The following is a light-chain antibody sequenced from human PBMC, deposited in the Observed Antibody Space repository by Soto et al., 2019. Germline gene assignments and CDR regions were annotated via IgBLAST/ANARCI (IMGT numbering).Light chain of an antibody. V-gene: IGLV2-11*01. CDR2: AVN. CDR3: CSYAGSYTWV. CDR1: SSDVAVYNY. J-gene: IGLJ3*02. Sequence: QSALTQPRSVSGSPGQSVTLSFTGTSSDVAVYNYVSWYQQHPGKAPKLLIYAVNMRPSWVPDRFSGSTSSNTASLAISGLHSEDEADYSCCSYAGSYTWVFGGGTKLTVL.